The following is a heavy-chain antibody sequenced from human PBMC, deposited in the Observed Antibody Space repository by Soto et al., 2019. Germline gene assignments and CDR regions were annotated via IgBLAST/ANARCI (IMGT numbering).Heavy chain of an antibody. CDR2: INWNGGST. CDR1: GGTFDDYG. V-gene: IGHV3-20*01. D-gene: IGHD6-6*01. CDR3: ARRVAAPDHYYYYYMDV. Sequence: PGGSLRLSCAASGGTFDDYGMSWVRQDPEKGLEWVSGINWNGGSTGYAGSVKGRFIISRDNAKNSLYLQMNSLRAEDTALYHRARRVAAPDHYYYYYMDVWGKGTTVTVSS. J-gene: IGHJ6*03.